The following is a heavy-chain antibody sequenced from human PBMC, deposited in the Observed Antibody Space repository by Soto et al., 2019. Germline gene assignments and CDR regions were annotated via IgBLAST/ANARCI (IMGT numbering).Heavy chain of an antibody. CDR1: RFTFSDYY. CDR2: ISSSGTGI. D-gene: IGHD6-13*01. CDR3: ARGGRGQRLVDYYYYGMDV. Sequence: GGSLRLSCAASRFTFSDYYMTWIRQAPGKGLEWVSYISSSGTGIYYPDSVKGRFTISRDNAKNSLYLQMNSLRAGDTAVYYCARGGRGQRLVDYYYYGMDVWGQGTTVTVSS. J-gene: IGHJ6*02. V-gene: IGHV3-11*04.